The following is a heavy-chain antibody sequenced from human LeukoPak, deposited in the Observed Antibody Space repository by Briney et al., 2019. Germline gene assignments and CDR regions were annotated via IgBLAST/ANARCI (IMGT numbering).Heavy chain of an antibody. J-gene: IGHJ4*02. Sequence: SETLSLTCTVSGGSISSGDYYWSWIRQHPGKGLEWIGYIYYSGNTYYNPSLKSRVTISLDTSKNQFSLKLSSVTAADTAVYYCARDQEDSGTDYWGQGTLVTVSS. V-gene: IGHV4-31*03. CDR2: IYYSGNT. CDR3: ARDQEDSGTDY. CDR1: GGSISSGDYY. D-gene: IGHD3-10*01.